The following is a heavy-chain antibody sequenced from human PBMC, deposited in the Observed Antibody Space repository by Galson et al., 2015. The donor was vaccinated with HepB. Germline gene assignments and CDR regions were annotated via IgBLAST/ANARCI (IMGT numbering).Heavy chain of an antibody. D-gene: IGHD2-15*01. V-gene: IGHV1-69*02. J-gene: IGHJ4*02. CDR2: IIPILGIA. Sequence: SVKVSCKASGGTFSSYTISWVRQAPGQGLEWMGRIIPILGIANYAQKFQGRVTITADKSTSTAYMELSSLRSEDTAVYYCARGRYCSGGSCYEIVPVADYWGQGTLVTVSS. CDR3: ARGRYCSGGSCYEIVPVADY. CDR1: GGTFSSYT.